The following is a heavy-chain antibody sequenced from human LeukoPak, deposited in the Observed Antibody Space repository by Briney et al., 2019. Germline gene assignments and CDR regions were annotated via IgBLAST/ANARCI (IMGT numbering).Heavy chain of an antibody. Sequence: GGSLRLSCAASGFTFSGYWMSWLRQAPGKGLEWVANIKEDGSEKYYVDSVKGRFTISGDNAKNSLYLQMNSLRAEDSAVFYCARSYCNTTSCRNWFDPWGQGTLVTVSS. CDR2: IKEDGSEK. CDR1: GFTFSGYW. CDR3: ARSYCNTTSCRNWFDP. J-gene: IGHJ5*02. V-gene: IGHV3-7*01. D-gene: IGHD2-2*01.